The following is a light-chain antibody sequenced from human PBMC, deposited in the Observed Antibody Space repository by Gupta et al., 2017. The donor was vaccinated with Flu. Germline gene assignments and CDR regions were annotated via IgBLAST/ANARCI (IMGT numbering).Light chain of an antibody. CDR2: YAS. J-gene: IGKJ1*01. Sequence: ELLLNPSPDFQSVTPREKVTITCRGSQNIGGYLHWYQQKPDQSPKLLINYASQSFSGVPARFSGSGSGTDFTLTINRLEPEDFATYYCQQSGDSSWTFGQGTKVEIK. CDR3: QQSGDSSWT. V-gene: IGKV6-21*01. CDR1: QNIGGY.